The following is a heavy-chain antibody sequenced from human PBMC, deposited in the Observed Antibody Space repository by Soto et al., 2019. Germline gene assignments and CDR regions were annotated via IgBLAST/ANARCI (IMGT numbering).Heavy chain of an antibody. CDR2: IIPIFGTA. Sequence: GASVKVSCKASGGTFSSYAISWVRQAPGQGLEWMGGIIPIFGTAYYAQKFQGRVTITADESTSTAYMELSSLRSEDTAVYYCARDRVNYYDSSGYHTLDYWGQGTLVTVSS. CDR3: ARDRVNYYDSSGYHTLDY. J-gene: IGHJ4*02. V-gene: IGHV1-69*13. D-gene: IGHD3-22*01. CDR1: GGTFSSYA.